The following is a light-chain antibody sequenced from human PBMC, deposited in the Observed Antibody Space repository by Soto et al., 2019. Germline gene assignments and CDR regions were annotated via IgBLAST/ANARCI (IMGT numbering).Light chain of an antibody. V-gene: IGKV3-11*01. CDR3: QQRSNWPPLYS. Sequence: EIVLTQSPATLSLSPGERPTLSCWASQSVSSYLAWYQQKPGQAPRLLIYDASNRATGIPARFSGSGSGTVFTLTISSLEPEDFAVYYWQQRSNWPPLYSSGQGTKLEIK. CDR2: DAS. J-gene: IGKJ2*01. CDR1: QSVSSY.